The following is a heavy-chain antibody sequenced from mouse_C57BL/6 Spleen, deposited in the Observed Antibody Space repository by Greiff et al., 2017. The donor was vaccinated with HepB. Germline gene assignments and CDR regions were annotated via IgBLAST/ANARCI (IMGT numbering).Heavy chain of an antibody. CDR3: AEEVTCDVDYAMGG. J-gene: IGHJ4*01. V-gene: IGHV1-42*01. D-gene: IGHD2-2*01. CDR1: GYSFTGYD. Sequence: VQLQQSGPELVKPGASVKISCKASGYSFTGYDMNWVKQSPEKSLEWIGEINPSTGGTTYNQKFKAKATLTVDKSSSTAYMQRKSLTSEDSAVYYCAEEVTCDVDYAMGGTGQGASVT. CDR2: INPSTGGT.